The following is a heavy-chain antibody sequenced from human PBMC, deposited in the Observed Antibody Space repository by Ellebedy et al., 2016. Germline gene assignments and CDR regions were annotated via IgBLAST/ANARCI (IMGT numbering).Heavy chain of an antibody. D-gene: IGHD1-26*01. CDR1: GGSISSTIW. V-gene: IGHV4-4*02. Sequence: SETLSLTCDVSGGSISSTIWWSWVRPPPGKALEWIGEIYRSGIFNYNPSLKSRVTISMDKSKNQFSLRLSSVTAADTAVYYCASCHTGSYGCVYWGQGTLVTVSS. CDR2: IYRSGIF. J-gene: IGHJ4*02. CDR3: ASCHTGSYGCVY.